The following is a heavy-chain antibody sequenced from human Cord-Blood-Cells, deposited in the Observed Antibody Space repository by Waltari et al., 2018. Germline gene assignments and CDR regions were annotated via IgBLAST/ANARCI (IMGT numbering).Heavy chain of an antibody. CDR2: INPNSGGT. CDR1: GYTFTGYY. V-gene: IGHV1-2*02. CDR3: ARIPDGLGLGAFDI. J-gene: IGHJ3*02. D-gene: IGHD2-8*01. Sequence: QVQLVQSGAEVKKPGASVKVSCKASGYTFTGYYMHWVRQAPGQGLEWVGVINPNSGGTNYAQKFQGRVTMTRDTSISTAYMELSRLRSDDTAVYYCARIPDGLGLGAFDIWGQGTMVTVSS.